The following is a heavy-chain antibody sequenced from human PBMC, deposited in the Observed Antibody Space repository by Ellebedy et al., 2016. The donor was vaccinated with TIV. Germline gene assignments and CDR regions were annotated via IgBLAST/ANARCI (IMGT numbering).Heavy chain of an antibody. D-gene: IGHD1-26*01. J-gene: IGHJ6*02. Sequence: SVKVSXKASGYTFTSYGISWVRQAPGQGLEWMGGIIPIFGTANYAQKFQGRVTITADESTSTAYMELSSLRSEDTAVYYCARTSPGVGAIIYYYYGMDVWGQGTTVTVSS. CDR3: ARTSPGVGAIIYYYYGMDV. CDR2: IIPIFGTA. CDR1: GYTFTSYG. V-gene: IGHV1-69*13.